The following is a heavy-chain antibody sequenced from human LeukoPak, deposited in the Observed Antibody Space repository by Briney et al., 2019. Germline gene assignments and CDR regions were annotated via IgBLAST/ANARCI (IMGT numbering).Heavy chain of an antibody. CDR2: ISSGNGYI. V-gene: IGHV3-21*01. Sequence: GGSLRLSCAASGFTFSSYGMNWVRQAPGKGLEWVSSISSGNGYIYYADSVKGRFTISRDNAKNSLSLQMNSLRAEDTAVYYCARDSSSRGPYYFDYWGQGTLVTVSS. D-gene: IGHD3-10*01. CDR1: GFTFSSYG. CDR3: ARDSSSRGPYYFDY. J-gene: IGHJ4*02.